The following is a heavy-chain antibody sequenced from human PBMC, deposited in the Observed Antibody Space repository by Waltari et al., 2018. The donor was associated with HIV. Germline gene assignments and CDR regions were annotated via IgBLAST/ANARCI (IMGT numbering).Heavy chain of an antibody. J-gene: IGHJ4*02. V-gene: IGHV4-34*01. CDR3: AISEAVAALIDY. CDR1: GGSLSGYH. Sequence: VQVHQWGAGLLKPSETLSLTCAVYGGSLSGYHWNWIRQPPGKGLEWIGEINHSGITNYNPSLKSRVTISIDTSKNQFSLKLTSVTAADTAVYYCAISEAVAALIDYWGQGTLVNVSS. CDR2: INHSGIT. D-gene: IGHD6-13*01.